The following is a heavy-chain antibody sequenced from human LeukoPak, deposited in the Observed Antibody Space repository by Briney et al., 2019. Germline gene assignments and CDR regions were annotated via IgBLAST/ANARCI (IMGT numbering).Heavy chain of an antibody. CDR1: GLTFSSYA. J-gene: IGHJ4*02. V-gene: IGHV3-23*01. CDR3: ARDRNGDY. CDR2: ISGSGGST. Sequence: GGSLRLSCAASGLTFSSYAMSWVRQAPGKGLEWVSAISGSGGSTYYADSVKGRFTISRDNAKNSLYLQMNSLRAEDTAVYYCARDRNGDYWGQGTLVTVSS. D-gene: IGHD1-14*01.